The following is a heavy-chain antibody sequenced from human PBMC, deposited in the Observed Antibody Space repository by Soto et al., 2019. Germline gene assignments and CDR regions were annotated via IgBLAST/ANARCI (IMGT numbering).Heavy chain of an antibody. J-gene: IGHJ6*02. CDR3: VRESYGDYERYGMDV. CDR1: GGSIRSYF. V-gene: IGHV4-59*01. CDR2: IFDSGST. Sequence: PSETLSLTGTVSGGSIRSYFWSWIRQPPGKGLEWIGYIFDSGSTNYNPSLESRVTISVDTSKNQFSLRLSSVTAADTAVYYCVRESYGDYERYGMDVWGQGTTVTVSS. D-gene: IGHD4-17*01.